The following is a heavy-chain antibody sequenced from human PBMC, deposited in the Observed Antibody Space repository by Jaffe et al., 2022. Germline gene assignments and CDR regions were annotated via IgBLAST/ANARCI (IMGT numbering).Heavy chain of an antibody. CDR3: ARGSVGIAVAGTGFDY. CDR2: IYTSGST. D-gene: IGHD6-19*01. CDR1: GGSISSGSYY. V-gene: IGHV4-61*02. Sequence: QVQLQESGPGLVKPSQTLSLTCTVSGGSISSGSYYWSWIRQPAGKGLEWIGRIYTSGSTNYNPSLKSRVTISVDTSKNQFSLKLSSVTAADTAVYYCARGSVGIAVAGTGFDYWGQGTLVTVSS. J-gene: IGHJ4*02.